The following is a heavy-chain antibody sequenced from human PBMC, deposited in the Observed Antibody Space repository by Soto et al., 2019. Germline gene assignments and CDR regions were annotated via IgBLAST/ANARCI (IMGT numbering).Heavy chain of an antibody. Sequence: SETLSLTCAVYGGSFSGYYWSWIRQPPGKGLEWIGEINHSGSTNYNPSLKSQVTISVDTSKNQFSLKLSSVTAADTAVYYCARLLLWFGEDGMDVWGQGTTVT. CDR1: GGSFSGYY. D-gene: IGHD3-10*01. CDR2: INHSGST. J-gene: IGHJ6*02. V-gene: IGHV4-34*01. CDR3: ARLLLWFGEDGMDV.